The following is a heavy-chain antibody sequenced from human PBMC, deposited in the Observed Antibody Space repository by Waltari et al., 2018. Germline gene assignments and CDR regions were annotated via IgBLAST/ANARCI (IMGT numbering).Heavy chain of an antibody. CDR3: ARGGNYYDSSGNENYFDY. CDR2: IIPIFGTA. Sequence: QVQLVQSGAEVKKPGSSVKVSCKASGGTFSSYAISWVRQAPGQGLEWMGGIIPIFGTANYAQKFQGRVTITADESTSTAYMELSSLRSEDTAVYYCARGGNYYDSSGNENYFDYWGQGTLVTVSS. CDR1: GGTFSSYA. D-gene: IGHD3-22*01. V-gene: IGHV1-69*01. J-gene: IGHJ4*02.